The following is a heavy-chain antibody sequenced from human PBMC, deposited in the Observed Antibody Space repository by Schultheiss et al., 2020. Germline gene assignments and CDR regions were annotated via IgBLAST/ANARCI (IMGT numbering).Heavy chain of an antibody. CDR1: GDSISSGDYY. D-gene: IGHD2-2*01. Sequence: SETLSLTCTVSGDSISSGDYYWSWIRQPPGKGLEWIGYIYYSGSTYYNPSLKSRVTISVDTSKNQFSLKLTSVTAADTAVYYCARAVPAAMTYYYYYGMDVWGQGTTVTVSS. CDR2: IYYSGST. V-gene: IGHV4-30-4*01. CDR3: ARAVPAAMTYYYYYGMDV. J-gene: IGHJ6*02.